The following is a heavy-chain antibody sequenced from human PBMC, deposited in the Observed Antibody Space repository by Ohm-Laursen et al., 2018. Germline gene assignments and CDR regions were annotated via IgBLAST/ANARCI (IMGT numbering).Heavy chain of an antibody. Sequence: SVKVSCKASGYSFTGYYMHWVRQAPGQGLEWMGWINPNSGGTNYAQKFQGRVTMTRDTSISTAYMELSRLRSDDTAVYYCARESLSDYYDSSGYTVFDYWGQGTLVTVSA. D-gene: IGHD3-22*01. CDR3: ARESLSDYYDSSGYTVFDY. V-gene: IGHV1-2*02. CDR2: INPNSGGT. J-gene: IGHJ4*02. CDR1: GYSFTGYY.